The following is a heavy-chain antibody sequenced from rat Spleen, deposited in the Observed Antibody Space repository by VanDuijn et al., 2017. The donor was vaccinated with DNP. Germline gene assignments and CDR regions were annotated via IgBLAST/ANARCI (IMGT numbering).Heavy chain of an antibody. Sequence: EVQLVESGGGLVQPGRSLKLSCAASGFTFSDYYMAWVRQAPTKGLELVAYISYAGGSTYHGDSVKGRFTISRDNAESTLYLQMDSLRSEDTATYYCARGDYGYNRYAMDAWGQGTSVTVSS. D-gene: IGHD1-9*01. CDR1: GFTFSDYY. CDR2: ISYAGGST. J-gene: IGHJ4*01. CDR3: ARGDYGYNRYAMDA. V-gene: IGHV5-20*01.